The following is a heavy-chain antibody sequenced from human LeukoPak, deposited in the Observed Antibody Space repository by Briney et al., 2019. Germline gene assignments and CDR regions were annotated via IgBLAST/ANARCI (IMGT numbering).Heavy chain of an antibody. CDR3: AKMKGITMVRGTFDY. J-gene: IGHJ4*02. V-gene: IGHV3-23*01. CDR1: GFTFSSYA. D-gene: IGHD3-10*01. Sequence: GGSLRLSCAASGFTFSSYAMTWVRQAPGKGLEWVSSISGSGGNTYYADSVKGRFTIYRDNSKNTLYPQMSSLRAEDTAVYYCAKMKGITMVRGTFDYWGQGTLVTVSS. CDR2: ISGSGGNT.